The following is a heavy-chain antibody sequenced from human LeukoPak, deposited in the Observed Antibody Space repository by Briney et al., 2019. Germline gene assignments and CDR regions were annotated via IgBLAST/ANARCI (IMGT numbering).Heavy chain of an antibody. CDR3: ARGQYYYGSGSSGPWFDP. D-gene: IGHD3-10*01. J-gene: IGHJ5*02. V-gene: IGHV4-39*01. CDR1: GGSISSSSYY. Sequence: SETLSLTCTVSGGSISSSSYYWGWIRQPPGKGLEWIGSIYYSGSTYYNPSLKSRVTISVDTSKNQFSLKLSSVTAADTAVYYCARGQYYYGSGSSGPWFDPWGQGTLVTVSS. CDR2: IYYSGST.